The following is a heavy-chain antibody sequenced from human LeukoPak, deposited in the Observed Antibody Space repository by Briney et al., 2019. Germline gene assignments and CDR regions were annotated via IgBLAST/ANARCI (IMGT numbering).Heavy chain of an antibody. CDR3: AQGQQLDY. Sequence: PGSSLRLACSASGLTLSSYGMDWVRQAPGRGLEWVAVISYDGSNKYYADSVKGRFTISRDNAKNELYLQMNSLRDEGTAVYYCAQGQQLDYWGQGTLVTVSS. V-gene: IGHV3-30*18. CDR2: ISYDGSNK. J-gene: IGHJ4*02. D-gene: IGHD6-13*01. CDR1: GLTLSSYG.